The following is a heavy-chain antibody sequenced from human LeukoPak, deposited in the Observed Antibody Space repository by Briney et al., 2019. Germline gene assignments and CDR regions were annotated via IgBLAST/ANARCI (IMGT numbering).Heavy chain of an antibody. CDR1: GFTFSNAW. CDR2: IWYDGSNK. Sequence: GGSLRLSCAASGFTFSNAWMNWVRQAPGKGLEWVAVIWYDGSNKYYADSVKGRFTISRDNSKNTLYLQMNSLRAEDTAVYYCAREKNDYGDYPDYWGQGTLVTVSS. CDR3: AREKNDYGDYPDY. V-gene: IGHV3-33*08. D-gene: IGHD4-17*01. J-gene: IGHJ4*02.